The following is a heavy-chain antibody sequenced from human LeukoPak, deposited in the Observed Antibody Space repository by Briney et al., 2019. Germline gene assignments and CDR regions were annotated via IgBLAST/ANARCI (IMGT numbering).Heavy chain of an antibody. CDR2: IKQDGSEK. CDR3: ARGVNNVVVVAATLGWYRFLDY. CDR1: GFTFSSYW. V-gene: IGHV3-7*01. Sequence: GGSLRLSCAASGFTFSSYWMSWVRQARGKGLEWVASIKQDGSEKYYVDSVKGRFTISRDNAKNSLYLQMNSLRAEDTAVYYCARGVNNVVVVAATLGWYRFLDYWGQGTLVTVSS. D-gene: IGHD2-15*01. J-gene: IGHJ4*02.